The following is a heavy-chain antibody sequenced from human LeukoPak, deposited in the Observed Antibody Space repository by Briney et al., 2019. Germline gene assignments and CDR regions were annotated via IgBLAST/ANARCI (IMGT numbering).Heavy chain of an antibody. CDR2: IIPILGIA. D-gene: IGHD3-3*01. CDR1: GGTFSSYA. Sequence: AASVKVSCKASGGTFSSYAISWVRQAPGQGLEWMGRIIPILGIANYAQKFQGRVTITADKSTSTAYTELSSLRSEDTAVYYCARDDYDFWSGYYGFDYWGQGTLVTVSS. CDR3: ARDDYDFWSGYYGFDY. V-gene: IGHV1-69*04. J-gene: IGHJ4*02.